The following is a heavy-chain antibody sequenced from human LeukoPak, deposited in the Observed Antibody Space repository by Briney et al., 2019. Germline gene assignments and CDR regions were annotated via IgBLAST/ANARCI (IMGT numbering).Heavy chain of an antibody. D-gene: IGHD1-26*01. CDR3: AGSKELRGDWFDP. V-gene: IGHV3-48*03. CDR2: ISSSGSTI. Sequence: GGPLRLSCAASGFTFSSYEMNWVRQAPGKGLEWVSYISSSGSTIYYADSVKGRFTISRDNAKNSLYLQMNSLRAEDTAVYYCAGSKELRGDWFDPWGQGTLVTVSS. J-gene: IGHJ5*02. CDR1: GFTFSSYE.